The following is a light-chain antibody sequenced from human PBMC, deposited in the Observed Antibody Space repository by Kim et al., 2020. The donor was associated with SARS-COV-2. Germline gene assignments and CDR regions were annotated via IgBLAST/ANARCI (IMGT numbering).Light chain of an antibody. CDR2: DAS. Sequence: LSPGERANLSCRASQGVSTFLAGYQQKPGQAPRLLIHDASNRANGIPARFSGSGSGTDFTLTISSLEPGDFAVYYCQQRISWPFTFGPGTKVDIK. CDR3: QQRISWPFT. V-gene: IGKV3-11*01. J-gene: IGKJ3*01. CDR1: QGVSTF.